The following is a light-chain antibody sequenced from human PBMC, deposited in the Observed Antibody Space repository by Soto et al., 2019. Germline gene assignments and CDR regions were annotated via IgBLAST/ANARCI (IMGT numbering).Light chain of an antibody. V-gene: IGKV1-39*01. J-gene: IGKJ3*01. CDR3: QQSYTKFFA. CDR2: AAS. Sequence: DIQMTQSPSSLSASVGDTVTIDCRTSQGINIFLNWYRQKPGRAPELLIYAASNLHTGVPSRFSGVGSGTEFTLTIDNVQPEDFATYYCQQSYTKFFAFGPGTKVDIQ. CDR1: QGINIF.